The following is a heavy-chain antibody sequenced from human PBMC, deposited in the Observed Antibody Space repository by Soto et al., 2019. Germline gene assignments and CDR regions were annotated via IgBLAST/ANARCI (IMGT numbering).Heavy chain of an antibody. Sequence: GGSLRLSCAASGFTFSNYGMSWVRQAPGKRLEWVSTISGNGGSTYYADSVKGRFTISRDNSKNTLYLQMNNLSAEDTAIYYCTKDSIDGYNYPWYWGQGTLVTVSS. CDR1: GFTFSNYG. CDR2: ISGNGGST. CDR3: TKDSIDGYNYPWY. J-gene: IGHJ4*02. V-gene: IGHV3-23*01. D-gene: IGHD5-12*01.